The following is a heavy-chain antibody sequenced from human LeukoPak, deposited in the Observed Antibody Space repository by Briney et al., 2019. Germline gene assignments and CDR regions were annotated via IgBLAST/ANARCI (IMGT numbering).Heavy chain of an antibody. CDR3: ARVTGPGRFDP. CDR2: IYYSGST. J-gene: IGHJ5*02. CDR1: GGSLSSYY. Sequence: PSETLSLTCTVSGGSLSSYYWSWIRQPPGKGLEWIGYIYYSGSTNYNPSLKSRVTISVDTSKNQFSLKLSSVTAADTAVYYCARVTGPGRFDPWGQGTLVTVSS. V-gene: IGHV4-59*01. D-gene: IGHD3-10*01.